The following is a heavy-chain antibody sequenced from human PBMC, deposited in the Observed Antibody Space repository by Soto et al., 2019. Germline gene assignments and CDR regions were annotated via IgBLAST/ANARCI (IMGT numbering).Heavy chain of an antibody. CDR2: ISAYNGNT. Sequence: QVQLVQSGAEVKKPGASVKVSCKASGYTFTSYGISWVRQAPGQGLEWMGWISAYNGNTNYAQKLQGRVTMTTDTSTSTAYMELRSLRSDDTAVYYCARERTIAAPAKTYYYYYYMDVWGKGTTVTVSS. J-gene: IGHJ6*03. D-gene: IGHD6-6*01. V-gene: IGHV1-18*01. CDR1: GYTFTSYG. CDR3: ARERTIAAPAKTYYYYYYMDV.